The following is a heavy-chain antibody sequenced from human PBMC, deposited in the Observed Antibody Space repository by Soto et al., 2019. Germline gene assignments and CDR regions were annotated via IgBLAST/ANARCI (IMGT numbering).Heavy chain of an antibody. D-gene: IGHD2-2*01. CDR2: IYPGDSDT. V-gene: IGHV5-51*01. CDR1: GYSFTSYW. CDR3: APHRDCSSTTCYDLLFDY. Sequence: PGESLKISCKGSGYSFTSYWIGWVRQMPGKGLEWMGIIYPGDSDTRYSPSFQGQVTISADKSISTAYLQWSSPKASDTAMYYCAPHRDCSSTTCYDLLFDYWGQGTLVTVSS. J-gene: IGHJ4*02.